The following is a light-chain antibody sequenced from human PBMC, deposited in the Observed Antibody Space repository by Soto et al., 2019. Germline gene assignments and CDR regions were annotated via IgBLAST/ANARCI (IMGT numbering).Light chain of an antibody. CDR3: MQALQTPIG. CDR1: QSLLHSNGYNY. V-gene: IGKV2-28*01. J-gene: IGKJ4*01. CDR2: LGS. Sequence: DIVMTQSPLSLPVTPGEPASISCRSSQSLLHSNGYNYLDWYLQKPGQSPQLLIYLGSNRASGVPDRFSGSGPGTDFTLKISRMEAEDVGVYYCMQALQTPIGFGGGTKVDIK.